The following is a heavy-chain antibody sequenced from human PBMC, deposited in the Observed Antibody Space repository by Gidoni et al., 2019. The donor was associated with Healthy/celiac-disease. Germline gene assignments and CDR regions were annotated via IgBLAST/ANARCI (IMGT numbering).Heavy chain of an antibody. CDR2: IDWDDDK. J-gene: IGHJ4*02. CDR3: ARTPNGISARPFFDY. Sequence: QVTLRESGPALVKPTQTLTLTCAFSGFSLPTSGMCVSWIRQPPGKALEWLALIDWDDDKYYNTSLKTRLTISKDTSKNQVVLTMTNMDPVDTATYYCARTPNGISARPFFDYWGQGSLVTVSS. V-gene: IGHV2-70*01. CDR1: GFSLPTSGMC. D-gene: IGHD6-6*01.